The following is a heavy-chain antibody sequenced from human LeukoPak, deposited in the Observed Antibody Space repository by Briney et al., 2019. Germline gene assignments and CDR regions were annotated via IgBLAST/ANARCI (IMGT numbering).Heavy chain of an antibody. CDR2: INPSGGST. V-gene: IGHV1-46*01. D-gene: IGHD6-19*01. J-gene: IGHJ6*03. Sequence: ASVKVSCKASGYTFTSYYMHWVRQAPGQGLEWMGIINPSGGSTSYAQKFQGRVTMTRDTSTSTVYMELSSLRSEDTALYYCARDGGWYKRGLDHYYYYMDVWGKGTTVIVSS. CDR3: ARDGGWYKRGLDHYYYYMDV. CDR1: GYTFTSYY.